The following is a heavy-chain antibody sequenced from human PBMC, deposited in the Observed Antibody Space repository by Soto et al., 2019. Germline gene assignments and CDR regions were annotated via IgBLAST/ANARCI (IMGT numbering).Heavy chain of an antibody. D-gene: IGHD3-22*01. Sequence: SVKVSCKASGGTFSSYAISWVRQAPGQGLEWVGGIIPIFGTANYAQKFQGRVTITADESTSTAYMELSSLRSEDTAVYYCARARARYYDSSGYRPLVEYFQHWGQATLVTVSS. CDR2: IIPIFGTA. V-gene: IGHV1-69*13. J-gene: IGHJ1*01. CDR1: GGTFSSYA. CDR3: ARARARYYDSSGYRPLVEYFQH.